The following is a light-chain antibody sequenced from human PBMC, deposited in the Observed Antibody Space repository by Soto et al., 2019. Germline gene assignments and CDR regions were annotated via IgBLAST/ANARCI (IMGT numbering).Light chain of an antibody. CDR2: DAA. V-gene: IGKV3-11*01. CDR1: QNIYNH. Sequence: EIVLTQSPATLSLSPGERTTLCCRASQNIYNHLPWYQQKLGQAPRLLIYDAASRATGVPARFSGSGSGTDFILTINSLEPEDLSVYYCQQRSVWPLTFGQRNKVDIK. J-gene: IGKJ1*01. CDR3: QQRSVWPLT.